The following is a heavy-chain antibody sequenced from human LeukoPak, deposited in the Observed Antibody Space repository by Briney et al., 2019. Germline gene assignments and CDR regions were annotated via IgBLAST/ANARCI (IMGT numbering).Heavy chain of an antibody. J-gene: IGHJ6*02. V-gene: IGHV1-18*01. CDR3: ARDRAQWWNDYYYYGMDV. D-gene: IGHD2-15*01. Sequence: ASVKVSCKASGYTFTSYGISWVRQAPGQGLEWMGWISAYNGNTNCAQKLQGRVTVTTDTSTSTAYMELRSLRSDDTAVDYCARDRAQWWNDYYYYGMDVWGQGTTVTVSS. CDR2: ISAYNGNT. CDR1: GYTFTSYG.